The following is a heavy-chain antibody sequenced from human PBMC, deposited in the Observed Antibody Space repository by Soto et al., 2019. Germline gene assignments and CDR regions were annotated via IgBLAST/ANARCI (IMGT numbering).Heavy chain of an antibody. V-gene: IGHV1-8*01. CDR3: ARMASFGSLNWFDP. Sequence: QVQLVQSGAELKKPGASVRVSCKASGYTFTNNDVTWVRQATGQGLEWMGWMNPGSGDTGYAQKFQGRVTMTRDISIATAYMELSSLRSEDTAIYDCARMASFGSLNWFDPWGQGTLVTVAS. CDR1: GYTFTNND. J-gene: IGHJ5*01. CDR2: MNPGSGDT. D-gene: IGHD5-18*01.